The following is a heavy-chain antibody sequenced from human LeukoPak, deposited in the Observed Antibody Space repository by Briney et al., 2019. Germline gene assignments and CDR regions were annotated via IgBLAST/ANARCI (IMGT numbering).Heavy chain of an antibody. V-gene: IGHV1-69*13. CDR3: ARDRDCSGGSCYYGNDP. D-gene: IGHD2-15*01. CDR1: GGTFSSYA. Sequence: ASVKVSCKASGGTFSSYAISWVRQAPGQGLEWMGGIIPIFGTANYAQKFQGRVTITADESTSTAYMELSSLRSEDTAVYYCARDRDCSGGSCYYGNDPWGQGTLVTVSS. J-gene: IGHJ5*02. CDR2: IIPIFGTA.